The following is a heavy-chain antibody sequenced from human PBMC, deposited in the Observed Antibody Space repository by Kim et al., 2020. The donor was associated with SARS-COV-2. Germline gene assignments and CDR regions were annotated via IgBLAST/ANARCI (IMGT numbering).Heavy chain of an antibody. CDR3: GRDLVASGVDH. Sequence: ATNYAQKFQDRVTMTRDTSISTLYMELSRLRSDDTAVFYCGRDLVASGVDHWGQGTLVTVSS. D-gene: IGHD2-2*01. V-gene: IGHV1-2*02. CDR2: AT. J-gene: IGHJ4*02.